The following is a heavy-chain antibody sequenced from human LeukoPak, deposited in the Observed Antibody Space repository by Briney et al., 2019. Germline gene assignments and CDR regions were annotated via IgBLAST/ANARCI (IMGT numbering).Heavy chain of an antibody. V-gene: IGHV4-59*01. J-gene: IGHJ6*03. CDR3: ARTRMTTVTTYHYYYYMDV. CDR2: IYYSGST. D-gene: IGHD4-17*01. CDR1: GGSISSYY. Sequence: PSETLSLTSTVPGGSISSYYWSWIRQPPGKGLEWIGYIYYSGSTNYNPSLKSRVTISVDTSKNQFSLKLSSVTAADTAVYYCARTRMTTVTTYHYYYYMDVWGKGTTVTVSS.